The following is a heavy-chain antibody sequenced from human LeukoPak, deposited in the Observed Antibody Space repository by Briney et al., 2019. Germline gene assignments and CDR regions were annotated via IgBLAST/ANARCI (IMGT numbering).Heavy chain of an antibody. Sequence: XGSLRLSCAASGFTFSNSWMHWVRQAPGKGLVWVSRIKGDGTTTSYADSVKGRFTISRDNAKNTLYLQMNSLRAEDTAVYYCARGFSGYDYWGQGTLVTVSS. CDR1: GFTFSNSW. V-gene: IGHV3-74*01. CDR2: IKGDGTTT. D-gene: IGHD3-9*01. CDR3: ARGFSGYDY. J-gene: IGHJ4*02.